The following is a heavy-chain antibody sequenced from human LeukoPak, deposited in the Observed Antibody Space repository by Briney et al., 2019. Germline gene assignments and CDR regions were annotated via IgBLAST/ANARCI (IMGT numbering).Heavy chain of an antibody. J-gene: IGHJ4*02. CDR2: IYSSGST. Sequence: SETLSLTCSVSGASISSYYWSWIRQPPGKRLEWIGYIYSSGSTNYNPSLKSRVTLSLDTSKNHFSLNLSSVTAADTAVYYCARDLLDSSGWYSAYFDYWGQGTLVTVSS. CDR3: ARDLLDSSGWYSAYFDY. V-gene: IGHV4-59*01. CDR1: GASISSYY. D-gene: IGHD6-19*01.